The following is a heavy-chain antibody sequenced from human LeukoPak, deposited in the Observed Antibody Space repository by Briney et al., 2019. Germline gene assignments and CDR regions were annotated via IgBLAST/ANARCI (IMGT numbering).Heavy chain of an antibody. D-gene: IGHD3-22*01. CDR3: ASDYYNSSGYYGDAFDI. V-gene: IGHV3-21*01. J-gene: IGHJ3*02. CDR2: ISSSSNYI. CDR1: GFTFSSYS. Sequence: GGSLRLSCAASGFTFSSYSMNWVRQAPGKGLEWVSSISSSSNYIYYADSVKGRFTISRDNAKNSLYLQMNSLRAEDTAVYYCASDYYNSSGYYGDAFDIWGQGTMVTVSS.